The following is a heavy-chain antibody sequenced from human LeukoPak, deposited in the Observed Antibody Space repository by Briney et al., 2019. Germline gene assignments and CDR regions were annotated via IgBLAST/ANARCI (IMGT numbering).Heavy chain of an antibody. Sequence: GGSLRLSCAASGFTFGDYNMRWIRQAPRKGLEWVSSISRSGSTKYYADSVKGRFTISRDNAKNSLFLQMNSLRAEDTAVYYCARVLRYCSGGNCYSGGLGYMDVWGKGTTVTISS. CDR3: ARVLRYCSGGNCYSGGLGYMDV. CDR2: ISRSGSTK. V-gene: IGHV3-11*01. D-gene: IGHD2-15*01. J-gene: IGHJ6*03. CDR1: GFTFGDYN.